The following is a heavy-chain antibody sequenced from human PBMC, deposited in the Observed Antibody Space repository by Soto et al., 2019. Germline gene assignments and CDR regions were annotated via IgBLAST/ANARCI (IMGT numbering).Heavy chain of an antibody. CDR3: ARSTYYYDSSGYGFYYFDY. V-gene: IGHV1-24*01. Sequence: ASVKVSCKVSGYTLTELSMHWLRQAPGKGLEWMGTFDPEIGETVYAQKFRGRVTMTEDTSTDTAYMELSSLRSVDTATYYCARSTYYYDSSGYGFYYFDYWGQGTLVTVSS. CDR1: GYTLTELS. D-gene: IGHD3-22*01. J-gene: IGHJ4*02. CDR2: FDPEIGET.